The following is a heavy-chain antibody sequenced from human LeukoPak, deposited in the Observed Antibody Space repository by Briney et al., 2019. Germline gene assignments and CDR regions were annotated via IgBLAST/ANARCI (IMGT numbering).Heavy chain of an antibody. CDR2: ISYDGSNK. V-gene: IGHV3-30*18. Sequence: GGSLRLSCAASGFTFSSYGMHWVRQAPGKGLEWVAVISYDGSNKYYADSVKGRFTISRDNSKNTLYLQMNSLRAEDTAVYYCAKDRLIVLMVYAHSRGMDVWGQGTTVTVSS. CDR3: AKDRLIVLMVYAHSRGMDV. D-gene: IGHD2-8*01. CDR1: GFTFSSYG. J-gene: IGHJ6*02.